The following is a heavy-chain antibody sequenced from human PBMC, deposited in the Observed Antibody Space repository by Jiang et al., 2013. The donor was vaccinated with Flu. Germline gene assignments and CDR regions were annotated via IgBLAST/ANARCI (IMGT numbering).Heavy chain of an antibody. CDR3: AKGGVPEYYYYYMDV. V-gene: IGHV3-30*18. J-gene: IGHJ6*03. D-gene: IGHD1-1*01. CDR2: ISHDEANK. Sequence: GKGLEWVAVISHDEANKDYADSVKGRFTISRDNSKNTLYLEMNSLRAEDTALYYCAKGGVPEYYYYYMDVWGKGTTVTVSS.